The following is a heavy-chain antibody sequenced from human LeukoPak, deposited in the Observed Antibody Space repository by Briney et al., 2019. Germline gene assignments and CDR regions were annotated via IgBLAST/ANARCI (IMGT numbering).Heavy chain of an antibody. CDR3: ARVSRGPHPYYYDSSGYMDY. V-gene: IGHV3-30*03. D-gene: IGHD3-22*01. CDR1: GFTFRSYG. Sequence: GGSLRLSCAASGFTFRSYGMHWVRQAPGKGLEWGAVISSDGSSIDYADFVKGRFTISRDNSKNTLFLQMNSLRAEDTAVYYCARVSRGPHPYYYDSSGYMDYWGQGTLVTVSS. CDR2: ISSDGSSI. J-gene: IGHJ4*02.